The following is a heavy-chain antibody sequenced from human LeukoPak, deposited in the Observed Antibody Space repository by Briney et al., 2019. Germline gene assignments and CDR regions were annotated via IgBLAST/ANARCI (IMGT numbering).Heavy chain of an antibody. CDR1: GFTFSSYG. Sequence: PGGSLRLSCAASGFTFSSYGMHWVRQAPGKGLEWVAVISYDGSNKYYADSVKGRFTISRDNSKNTLYLQMNSLKTEDTAVYYCTTGRGTAMAAHYSYYYMDVWGKGTTVTVSS. CDR3: TTGRGTAMAAHYSYYYMDV. V-gene: IGHV3-30*03. J-gene: IGHJ6*03. CDR2: ISYDGSNK. D-gene: IGHD5-18*01.